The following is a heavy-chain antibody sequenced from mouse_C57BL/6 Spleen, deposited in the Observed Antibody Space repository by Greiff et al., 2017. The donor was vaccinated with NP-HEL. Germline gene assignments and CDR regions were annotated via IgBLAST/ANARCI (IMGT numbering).Heavy chain of an antibody. J-gene: IGHJ2*01. D-gene: IGHD2-1*01. CDR2: ISDGGSYT. Sequence: EVKLMESGGGLVKPGGSLKLSCAASGFTFSSYAMSWVRQTPEKRLEWVATISDGGSYTYYPDNVKGRFTISRDNAKNNLYLQMSHLKSEDTAMYYCARENYGNYLYYFDYWGQGTTLTVSS. CDR1: GFTFSSYA. CDR3: ARENYGNYLYYFDY. V-gene: IGHV5-4*01.